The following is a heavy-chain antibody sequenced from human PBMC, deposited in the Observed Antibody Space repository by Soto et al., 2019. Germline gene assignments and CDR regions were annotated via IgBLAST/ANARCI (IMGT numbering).Heavy chain of an antibody. CDR1: GYTFTSYY. V-gene: IGHV1-46*01. CDR3: ARPKRDFQGSDAFDI. J-gene: IGHJ3*02. D-gene: IGHD6-25*01. Sequence: QVQLVQSGAEVRKPGASVKVSCKASGYTFTSYYMHWVRQAPGHGLEWMGIIHPSGVRTSSAQKFEGRVNMTRDTSTNTVYMELSSLRSEDTAVYCCARPKRDFQGSDAFDIWGQGTMVTVSP. CDR2: IHPSGVRT.